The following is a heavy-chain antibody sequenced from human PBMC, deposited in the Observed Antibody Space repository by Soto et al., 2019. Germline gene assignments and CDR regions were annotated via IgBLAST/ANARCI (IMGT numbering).Heavy chain of an antibody. J-gene: IGHJ6*02. Sequence: PSETLSLTCTVSGGSISSGGYYWSWIRQHPGKGPEWIGYIYYSGSTYYNPSLKSRVTISVDTSKNQFSLKLSSVTAADTAVYYCARSHPHYYYYGMDVWGQGTTVTVSS. CDR2: IYYSGST. CDR1: GGSISSGGYY. V-gene: IGHV4-31*03. CDR3: ARSHPHYYYYGMDV.